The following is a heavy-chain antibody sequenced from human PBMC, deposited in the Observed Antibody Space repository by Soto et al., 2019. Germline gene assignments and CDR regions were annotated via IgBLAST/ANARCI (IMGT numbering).Heavy chain of an antibody. J-gene: IGHJ4*02. CDR3: ARHESSSPHFDY. CDR2: INHSGST. Sequence: QVQLQQWGAGLLKPSETLSLTCAVYGGSFSGYYWSWIRQPPGKGLEWIGEINHSGSTNYNPSLKSRVTISVDTSKNQFSLKLSSVTAADTAVYYCARHESSSPHFDYWGQGTLVTVSS. V-gene: IGHV4-34*01. CDR1: GGSFSGYY. D-gene: IGHD6-6*01.